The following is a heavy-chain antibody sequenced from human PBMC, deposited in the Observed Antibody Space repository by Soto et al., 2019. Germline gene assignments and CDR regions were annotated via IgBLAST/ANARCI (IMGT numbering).Heavy chain of an antibody. Sequence: QVQLVQSGAEVKKPGASVKVSCKASGYTFTSYDINWVRQATGQGLEWMGWMNPNSGNTGYAQKVQGKVTMNRNTSISTAYMELSSLRSEDTAVYYCAIIGSSWDDAFDICGKGTMVTFSS. J-gene: IGHJ3*02. D-gene: IGHD6-13*01. V-gene: IGHV1-8*01. CDR3: AIIGSSWDDAFDI. CDR2: MNPNSGNT. CDR1: GYTFTSYD.